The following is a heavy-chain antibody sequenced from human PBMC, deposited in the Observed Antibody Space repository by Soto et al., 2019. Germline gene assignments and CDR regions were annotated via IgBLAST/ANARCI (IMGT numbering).Heavy chain of an antibody. CDR1: GGSISSYY. V-gene: IGHV4-59*01. CDR3: ASHRRNWFDP. D-gene: IGHD3-22*01. Sequence: PSETLSLTCTVSGGSISSYYWSWIRQPPGKGLEWIGYIYYSGSTNYNPSLKSRVAISVDTSKNQFSLKLSSVTAADTAVYYCASHRRNWFDPWGQGTLVTVSS. J-gene: IGHJ5*02. CDR2: IYYSGST.